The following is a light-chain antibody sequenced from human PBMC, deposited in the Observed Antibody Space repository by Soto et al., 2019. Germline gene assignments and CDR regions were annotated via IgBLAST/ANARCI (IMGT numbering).Light chain of an antibody. Sequence: DIQMTQSPSTLSASVGDRVTITCRASQGISTWLAWYQQKAGKAPKLLIYKASSLESGVPSRFSGSGSGTEFTLTISSLQPDDFATYYCQQYSRWWTFGQGTKVEIK. CDR2: KAS. J-gene: IGKJ1*01. CDR3: QQYSRWWT. CDR1: QGISTW. V-gene: IGKV1-5*03.